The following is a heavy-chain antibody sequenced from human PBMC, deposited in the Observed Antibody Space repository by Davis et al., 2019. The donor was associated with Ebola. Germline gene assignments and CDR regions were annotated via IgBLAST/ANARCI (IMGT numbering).Heavy chain of an antibody. V-gene: IGHV3-11*06. CDR2: ISSSSSYT. CDR3: ASCIGSSCHGMDV. J-gene: IGHJ6*02. D-gene: IGHD6-6*01. Sequence: GESLKISCAASGFTFTDYAMNWVRQAPGKGLEWVSYISSSSSYTNYADSVKGRFTISRDNAKNSLYLQMNSLRAEDTAVYYCASCIGSSCHGMDVWGQGTTVTVSS. CDR1: GFTFTDYA.